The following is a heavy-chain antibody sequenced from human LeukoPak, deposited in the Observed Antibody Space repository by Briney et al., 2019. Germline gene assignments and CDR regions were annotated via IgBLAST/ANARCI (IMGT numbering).Heavy chain of an antibody. CDR3: AKDPGYSGYGRFDP. D-gene: IGHD5-12*01. V-gene: IGHV3-23*01. CDR1: GFTFSSYA. J-gene: IGHJ5*02. Sequence: GGSLRLSCAASGFTFSSYATSWVRPAPGKGLEWVSAISGSGGSTYYADSVKGRFTISRDNSKNTLYLQMNSLRAEDTAVYYCAKDPGYSGYGRFDPWGQGTLVTVSS. CDR2: ISGSGGST.